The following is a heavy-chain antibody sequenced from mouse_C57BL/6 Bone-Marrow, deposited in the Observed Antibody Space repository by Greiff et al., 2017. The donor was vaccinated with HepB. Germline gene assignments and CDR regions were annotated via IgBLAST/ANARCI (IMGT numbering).Heavy chain of an antibody. CDR2: IYPRSGNT. J-gene: IGHJ2*01. D-gene: IGHD4-1*01. Sequence: VKLMESGAELARPGASVKLSCKASGYTFTSYGISWVKQRTGQGLEWIGEIYPRSGNTYYNEKFKGKATLTADKSSSTAYMELRSLTSEDSAVYFCAPPNWDVTFDYWGQGTTLTVSS. CDR1: GYTFTSYG. CDR3: APPNWDVTFDY. V-gene: IGHV1-81*01.